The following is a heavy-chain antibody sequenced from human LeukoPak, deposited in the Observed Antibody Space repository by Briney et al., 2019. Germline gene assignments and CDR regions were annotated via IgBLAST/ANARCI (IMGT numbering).Heavy chain of an antibody. V-gene: IGHV1-18*01. J-gene: IGHJ1*01. CDR1: GYTFTSYG. Sequence: ASVKVSCKASGYTFTSYGISWVRQAPRQALEWRGWISAYNGNTNYAQKLQGRVTMTTDTSTSTAYMELRSLRSDDTAVYYCARGTVAEIEYFQHWGQGTLVTVSS. CDR2: ISAYNGNT. D-gene: IGHD6-19*01. CDR3: ARGTVAEIEYFQH.